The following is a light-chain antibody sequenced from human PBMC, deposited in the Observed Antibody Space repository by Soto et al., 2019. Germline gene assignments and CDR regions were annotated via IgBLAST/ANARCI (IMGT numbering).Light chain of an antibody. J-gene: IGKJ1*01. V-gene: IGKV1-5*03. Sequence: DIQMTQSPSTLSASVGDRVTMACRASQSISSWLAWYQQKQGKAPKLLIYKASSLESGVPSRFSGSGSGTEFTLTISSLQPDDFATYYCQQYNRWTFGQGTNVEIK. CDR3: QQYNRWT. CDR2: KAS. CDR1: QSISSW.